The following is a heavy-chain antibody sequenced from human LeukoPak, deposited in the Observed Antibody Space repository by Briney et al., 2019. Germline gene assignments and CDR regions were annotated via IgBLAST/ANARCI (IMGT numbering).Heavy chain of an antibody. Sequence: GGSLRLSCAASGFTFSSYAMTWVRHAPGKELEWVSSISVGSISTYYADSMKGRFTISRDNSKNTLYLQMNSLRAEDTATYYCAKGSDRYYYDYWGQGTLVTVSS. CDR2: ISVGSIST. J-gene: IGHJ4*02. V-gene: IGHV3-23*01. CDR1: GFTFSSYA. CDR3: AKGSDRYYYDY.